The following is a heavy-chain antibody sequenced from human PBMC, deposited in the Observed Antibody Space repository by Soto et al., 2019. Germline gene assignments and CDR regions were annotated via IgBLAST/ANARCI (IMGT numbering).Heavy chain of an antibody. Sequence: QVQLVQSGAEVKKPGASVKVSCKTSGYTFTLFGISWVRQAPGQGLEWMGWISPYNGDTKYAEKLEGRVTVTTDTSTDTACMAPTSLTSNDTAEYYCARGGQYRYFDDWGQGTLVTVSS. V-gene: IGHV1-18*01. D-gene: IGHD2-2*02. CDR3: ARGGQYRYFDD. CDR1: GYTFTLFG. CDR2: ISPYNGDT. J-gene: IGHJ4*02.